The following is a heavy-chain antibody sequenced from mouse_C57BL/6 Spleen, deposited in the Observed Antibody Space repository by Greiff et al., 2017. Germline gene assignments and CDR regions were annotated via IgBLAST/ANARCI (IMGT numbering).Heavy chain of an antibody. J-gene: IGHJ2*01. D-gene: IGHD1-1*01. CDR2: IHPNSGST. V-gene: IGHV1-64*01. CDR1: GYTFTSYW. CDR3: ARSGNYYGSSFYFDY. Sequence: QVQLQQPGAELVKPGASVKLSCKASGYTFTSYWMHWVKQRPGQGLEWIGMIHPNSGSTNYNEKFKSKATLTVDKSSSTAYMQLSSLTSEDSAVYYCARSGNYYGSSFYFDYWGQGTTRTVSS.